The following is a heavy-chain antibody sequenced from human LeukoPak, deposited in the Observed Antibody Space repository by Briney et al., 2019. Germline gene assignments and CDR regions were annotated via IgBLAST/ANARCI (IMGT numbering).Heavy chain of an antibody. CDR1: GFTFSSYG. V-gene: IGHV3-33*01. D-gene: IGHD6-13*01. CDR3: ARAGLIAAAGTKGRLTEPDFDY. Sequence: GGSLRLSCAASGFTFSSYGMHWVPQAPGKGLEWVAVIWYDGSNKYYADSVKGRFTISRDNSKNTLYLQMNSLRAEDTAGYYCARAGLIAAAGTKGRLTEPDFDYWGQGTLVTVSS. J-gene: IGHJ4*02. CDR2: IWYDGSNK.